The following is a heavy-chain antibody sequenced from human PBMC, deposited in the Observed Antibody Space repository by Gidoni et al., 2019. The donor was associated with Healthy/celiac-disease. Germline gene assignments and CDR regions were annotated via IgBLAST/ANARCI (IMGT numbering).Heavy chain of an antibody. V-gene: IGHV1-46*01. CDR2: INPSGGST. D-gene: IGHD3-22*01. J-gene: IGHJ4*02. Sequence: QVQLVQSGAEVKKPGASVKVSCKASGYTFTSYYMHWVRQAPGQGLEWMGLINPSGGSTSYAQKFQGRVTMTRDTSTSTVYMELNSLRSEDTAVYYCARDPASIRGSSGYYSSGIDYWGQGTLVTVSS. CDR1: GYTFTSYY. CDR3: ARDPASIRGSSGYYSSGIDY.